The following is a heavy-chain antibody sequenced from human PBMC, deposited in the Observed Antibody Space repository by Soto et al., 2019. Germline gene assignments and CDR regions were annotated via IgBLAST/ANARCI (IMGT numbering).Heavy chain of an antibody. V-gene: IGHV4-34*01. CDR1: GGSFSGYY. CDR3: ARVLYYDFWSGYLGFDP. J-gene: IGHJ5*02. CDR2: INHSGST. D-gene: IGHD3-3*01. Sequence: SETLSLTCAVYGGSFSGYYWSWIRQPPGKGLEWIGEINHSGSTNYNPSLKSRVTISVDTSKNQFSLKLSSVTAADTAVYYCARVLYYDFWSGYLGFDPWGQGTLVTVSS.